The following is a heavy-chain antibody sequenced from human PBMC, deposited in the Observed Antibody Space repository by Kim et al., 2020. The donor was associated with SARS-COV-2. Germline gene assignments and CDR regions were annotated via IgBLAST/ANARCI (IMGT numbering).Heavy chain of an antibody. Sequence: DPVKGRFNITRDNSKNTLYMQMNSLSAEETAVYYGARSHSSSWYDGGFDYWGQGTLVTVSS. D-gene: IGHD6-13*01. V-gene: IGHV3-30*07. J-gene: IGHJ4*02. CDR3: ARSHSSSWYDGGFDY.